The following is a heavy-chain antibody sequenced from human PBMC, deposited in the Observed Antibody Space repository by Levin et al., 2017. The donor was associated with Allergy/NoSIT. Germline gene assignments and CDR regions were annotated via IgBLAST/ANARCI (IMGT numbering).Heavy chain of an antibody. D-gene: IGHD3-22*01. CDR3: ARRNYYYDSSVVFDY. CDR2: INPGDSET. Sequence: RASVKVSCKGSGYSFTSYWIGWVRQMPGKGLEWMGIINPGDSETRYSPSFQGQVTISADKSISTAYLQWSSLKASDTAMYYCARRNYYYDSSVVFDYWGQGALVTVSS. CDR1: GYSFTSYW. V-gene: IGHV5-51*01. J-gene: IGHJ4*02.